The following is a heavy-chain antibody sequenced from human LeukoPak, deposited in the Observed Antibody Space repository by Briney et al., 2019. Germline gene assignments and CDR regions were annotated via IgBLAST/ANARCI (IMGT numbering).Heavy chain of an antibody. CDR2: IKGDGSGS. CDR3: VRGGGSGHLDY. Sequence: PGGSLRLSCAASGFAFRNYWMHWVRQAPGKGLVWVSRIKGDGSGSIYADSVKGRFTISRDNAKNTLYLQMNSLRADDTAVYYCVRGGGSGHLDYRGQGTLGIVSS. CDR1: GFAFRNYW. V-gene: IGHV3-74*01. J-gene: IGHJ4*02. D-gene: IGHD2-15*01.